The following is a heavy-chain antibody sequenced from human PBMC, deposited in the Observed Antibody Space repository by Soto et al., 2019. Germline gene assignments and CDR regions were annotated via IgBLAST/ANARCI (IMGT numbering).Heavy chain of an antibody. D-gene: IGHD3-16*01. CDR1: GFSFDNYG. V-gene: IGHV3-23*01. CDR2: IKSDGTST. Sequence: EVQLLESGGDLVQPGGSLRLSCVASGFSFDNYGMSWVRQAPGKGLEWVSAIKSDGTSTDYAASVEDRFTISRDNSKNTLYLQLNSLRAEDTAVYYCAQLGLMTFSHKHYFNHWGRGTLVTVSS. CDR3: AQLGLMTFSHKHYFNH. J-gene: IGHJ4*02.